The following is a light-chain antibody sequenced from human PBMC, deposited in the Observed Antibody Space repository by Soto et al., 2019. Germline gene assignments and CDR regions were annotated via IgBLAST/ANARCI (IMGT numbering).Light chain of an antibody. CDR1: QGIRND. V-gene: IGKV1-17*01. CDR2: KAS. CDR3: QQYNAYPWT. J-gene: IGKJ1*01. Sequence: IQMTQSPSSLSASVGDRVTITCRASQGIRNDLGWYQQKPGKAPKLLIYKASTLESGVPSNFSGSGSGTEFSLTISSLQPEDFATYYCQQYNAYPWTFGQGTKVDI.